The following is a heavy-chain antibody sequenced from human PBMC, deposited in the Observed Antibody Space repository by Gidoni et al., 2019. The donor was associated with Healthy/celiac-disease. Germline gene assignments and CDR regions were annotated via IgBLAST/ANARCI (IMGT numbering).Heavy chain of an antibody. V-gene: IGHV1-69*09. CDR2: IIPILGIE. J-gene: IGHJ6*02. D-gene: IGHD3-10*01. CDR1: GGTVSSYA. Sequence: VQLVQSAAEVKKPGSSAKVSCKASGGTVSSYAISCVRQAPGQGLEWMGRIIPILGIENYAQKCQGRVTITADKSTSTAYMELSSLRSEDTAVYYCARDLDYYGSGSYHTYYYGMDVWGQGTTVTVSS. CDR3: ARDLDYYGSGSYHTYYYGMDV.